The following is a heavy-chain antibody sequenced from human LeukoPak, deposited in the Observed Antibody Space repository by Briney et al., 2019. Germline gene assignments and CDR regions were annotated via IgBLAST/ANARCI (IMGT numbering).Heavy chain of an antibody. J-gene: IGHJ5*02. D-gene: IGHD2-2*01. V-gene: IGHV3-73*01. Sequence: AGGSLRLSCAASGLTFRGSAMHWVRQASGKGLEWVGRIRSKANSYATAYAASVKGRFTISRDDSKNTAYLQMNSLKTEDTAVYYCTRHSEYTGYCSSTSCPPGNWFDPWGQGTLVTVSS. CDR3: TRHSEYTGYCSSTSCPPGNWFDP. CDR1: GLTFRGSA. CDR2: IRSKANSYAT.